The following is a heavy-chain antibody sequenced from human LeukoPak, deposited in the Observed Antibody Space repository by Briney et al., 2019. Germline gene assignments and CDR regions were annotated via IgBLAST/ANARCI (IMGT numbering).Heavy chain of an antibody. CDR2: IYYSGST. V-gene: IGHV4-39*01. CDR1: GASFSSSTYY. D-gene: IGHD6-13*01. CDR3: ARHAGGISATGTRPFDY. J-gene: IGHJ4*02. Sequence: SETLSLTCTVSGASFSSSTYYWGWIRQPPGKGLEWIGSIYYSGSTYYNPSLKSRVTMSVDTSKNQFSLKLSSVTAADTAVYYCARHAGGISATGTRPFDYWGQGTLVTVSS.